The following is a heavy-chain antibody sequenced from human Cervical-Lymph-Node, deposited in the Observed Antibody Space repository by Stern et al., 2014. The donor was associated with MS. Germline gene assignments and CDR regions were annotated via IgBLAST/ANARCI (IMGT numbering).Heavy chain of an antibody. Sequence: VQLVESGAEVKKPGSSVKVSCKASGGTFTSNAVSWVRQAPGHGLEWMGGGIPIFGTANYAQRFQGRVTLTADASTSTAYMELSSLRSEDTAVYYCARDAGIAVAGTGPYYFDFWGQGTLVTVSS. V-gene: IGHV1-69*01. D-gene: IGHD6-19*01. CDR2: GIPIFGTA. CDR3: ARDAGIAVAGTGPYYFDF. J-gene: IGHJ4*02. CDR1: GGTFTSNA.